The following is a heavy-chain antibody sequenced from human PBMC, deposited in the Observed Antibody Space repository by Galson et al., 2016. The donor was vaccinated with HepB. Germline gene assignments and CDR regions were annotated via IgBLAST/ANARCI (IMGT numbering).Heavy chain of an antibody. Sequence: SVKVSCKASGFTFISSAIQWVRQARGQRLEWIGWIVVGNGSTNYAQKFQQRVTFTKDMSTTTSYMELSSLRSEDTAVYYCAIIRGDWFLRRPFDYWGPGTLVTVSS. CDR1: GFTFISSA. V-gene: IGHV1-58*02. CDR2: IVVGNGST. J-gene: IGHJ4*02. D-gene: IGHD3/OR15-3a*01. CDR3: AIIRGDWFLRRPFDY.